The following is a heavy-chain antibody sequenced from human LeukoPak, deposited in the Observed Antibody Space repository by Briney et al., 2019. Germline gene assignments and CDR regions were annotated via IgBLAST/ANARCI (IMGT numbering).Heavy chain of an antibody. J-gene: IGHJ3*01. Sequence: GGSLRLSCAASGFTFSRYSMNWVRRAPGKGLEWVSYISSSSTIYYPDSVKGRFTVSRDNAKNSLYLQMNSLRAEDTAVYYCARPIAAAGSDDAFDLWGQGTMVTVSS. CDR3: ARPIAAAGSDDAFDL. CDR1: GFTFSRYS. D-gene: IGHD6-13*01. CDR2: ISSSSTI. V-gene: IGHV3-48*04.